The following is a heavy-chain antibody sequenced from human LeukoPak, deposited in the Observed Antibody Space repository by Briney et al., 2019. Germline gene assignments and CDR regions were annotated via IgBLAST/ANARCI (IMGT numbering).Heavy chain of an antibody. V-gene: IGHV1-2*02. CDR2: INPNSGGT. J-gene: IGHJ3*02. CDR3: ARNSAYYDSSGYYQPKAFDI. CDR1: GYTFTGYY. D-gene: IGHD3-22*01. Sequence: ASVKVSCKASGYTFTGYYMHWVRQAPGQGLEWMGWINPNSGGTNYAQKFQGRVTMTRDTSISTAYMELSRLRSDDTVVYYCARNSAYYDSSGYYQPKAFDIWGQGTMVTVSS.